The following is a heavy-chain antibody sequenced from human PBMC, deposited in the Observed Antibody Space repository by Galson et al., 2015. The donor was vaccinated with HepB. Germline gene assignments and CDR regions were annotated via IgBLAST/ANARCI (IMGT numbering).Heavy chain of an antibody. CDR1: GFTFSSYA. Sequence: SLRLSCAASGFTFSSYAMSWVRQAPGKGLEWVSRLNTDATDAAYADSVKGRFTISRDNAKNTLYLQMNGLRAEDTAVYYCARVLVGTNAFDIWGQGTMVTVSS. CDR3: ARVLVGTNAFDI. J-gene: IGHJ3*02. V-gene: IGHV3-74*01. CDR2: LNTDATDA. D-gene: IGHD1-26*01.